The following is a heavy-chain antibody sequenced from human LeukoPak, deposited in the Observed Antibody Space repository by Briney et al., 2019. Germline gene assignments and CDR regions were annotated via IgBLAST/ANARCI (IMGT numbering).Heavy chain of an antibody. CDR1: GFTFRTYG. J-gene: IGHJ4*02. V-gene: IGHV3-30*02. Sequence: PGGSLRHPCAASGFTFRTYGIHWVRQAPGKGLEWVAVIWYDGSNKYYADSVKGRFTISRDNSKNTLYLQMNSLRAEDTAVYYCAKDRIGYCSGGSCPADYWGQGTLVTVSS. CDR2: IWYDGSNK. CDR3: AKDRIGYCSGGSCPADY. D-gene: IGHD2-15*01.